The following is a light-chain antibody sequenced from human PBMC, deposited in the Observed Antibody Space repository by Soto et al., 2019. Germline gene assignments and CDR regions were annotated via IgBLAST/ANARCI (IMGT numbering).Light chain of an antibody. CDR2: GAS. J-gene: IGKJ1*01. CDR1: QSVSSNY. V-gene: IGKV3-20*01. Sequence: EVMLTQSPGTLSLSPGERATLSCRASQSVSSNYLAWYQQKSGQAPRLLLYGASNRATGIPDRFSGSGSGTDFTLTIRRLEPEDFVFYFCQQYDTSPRTLGKGTKVELK. CDR3: QQYDTSPRT.